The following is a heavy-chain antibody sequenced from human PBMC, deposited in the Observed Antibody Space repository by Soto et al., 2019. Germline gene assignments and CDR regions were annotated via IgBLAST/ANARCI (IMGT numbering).Heavy chain of an antibody. J-gene: IGHJ4*02. CDR3: ARGSGSRSRYYYGSGSYSPNFHFDY. V-gene: IGHV4-34*01. Sequence: SETLSLTCAVYGGSFSGYDWSWIRQPPGKGLEWIGEINHSGSTNYNPSLKSRVTISVGTSKNQFSLKLSSVTAADTAVYYCARGSGSRSRYYYGSGSYSPNFHFDYWGQGTLVTVSS. CDR1: GGSFSGYD. D-gene: IGHD3-10*01. CDR2: INHSGST.